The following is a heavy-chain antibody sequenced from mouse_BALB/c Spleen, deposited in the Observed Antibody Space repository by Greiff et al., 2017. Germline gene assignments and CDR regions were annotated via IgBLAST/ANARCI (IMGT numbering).Heavy chain of an antibody. D-gene: IGHD1-1*01. Sequence: VQLQQSGAELAKPGASVKMSCKASGYTFTSYWMHWVKQRPGQGLEWIGYINPSTGYTEYNQKFKDKATLTADKSSSTAYMQLSSLTSEDSAVYYCASYYYVSSHSYAMDYWGQGTSVTVSS. CDR2: INPSTGYT. CDR1: GYTFTSYW. V-gene: IGHV1-7*01. J-gene: IGHJ4*01. CDR3: ASYYYVSSHSYAMDY.